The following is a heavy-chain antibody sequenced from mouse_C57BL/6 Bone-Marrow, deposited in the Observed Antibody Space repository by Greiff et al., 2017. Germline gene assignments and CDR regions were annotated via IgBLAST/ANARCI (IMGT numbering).Heavy chain of an antibody. D-gene: IGHD2-3*01. V-gene: IGHV2-2*01. CDR1: GFSLTSYG. CDR2: IWSGGST. Sequence: VQLQQSGPGLVQPSQSLSITCTVSGFSLTSYGVHWVRQSPGKGLEWLGVIWSGGSTDYNEAFISRLSISKDNSKSQVFFKMNSLQADDTAIYYCASNDPPYDGYYEGFAYWGQGTLVTVSA. J-gene: IGHJ3*01. CDR3: ASNDPPYDGYYEGFAY.